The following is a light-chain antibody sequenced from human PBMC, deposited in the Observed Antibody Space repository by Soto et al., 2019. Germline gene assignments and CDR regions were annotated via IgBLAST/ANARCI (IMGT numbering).Light chain of an antibody. CDR1: QSISVS. J-gene: IGKJ1*01. CDR3: QQYDKYST. V-gene: IGKV1-5*01. Sequence: IQMTQSPSTLSASVGGTVNISCRASQSISVSLAWYQQKPGKAPRLLIYDASTSQGGVPSRFSGRGSGTEFTLTVTSLQPEDFASYFCQQYDKYSTFGHGTKVDIK. CDR2: DAS.